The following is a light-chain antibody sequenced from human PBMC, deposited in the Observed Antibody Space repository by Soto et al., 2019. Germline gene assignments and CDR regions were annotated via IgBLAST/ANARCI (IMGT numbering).Light chain of an antibody. CDR1: QSITNY. J-gene: IGKJ2*01. CDR2: AIS. V-gene: IGKV1-39*01. CDR3: QQSYSTPYT. Sequence: DIQMTQSPSSLSASVGDRVTITCRASQSITNYLNWYQQKPGQAPILLMYAISTLQSGVPSRFGGSGSGTEFTLTISSLQPDDFATYYCQQSYSTPYTFGQGTKVDIK.